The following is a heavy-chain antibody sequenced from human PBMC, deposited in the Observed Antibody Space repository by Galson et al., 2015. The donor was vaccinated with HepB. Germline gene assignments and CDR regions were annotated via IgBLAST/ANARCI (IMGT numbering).Heavy chain of an antibody. V-gene: IGHV4-39*01. Sequence: SETLSLTCTVSGGSISSSNYYWGWIRQPPGRGLEWIGSNFYSGSTYYNPSLKVRVTISVETSKNQFSLKVNSVTAADTAFYYCASGRRDGYRYFDYWGQGTLVTVSS. CDR1: GGSISSSNYY. CDR2: NFYSGST. CDR3: ASGRRDGYRYFDY. J-gene: IGHJ4*02. D-gene: IGHD5-24*01.